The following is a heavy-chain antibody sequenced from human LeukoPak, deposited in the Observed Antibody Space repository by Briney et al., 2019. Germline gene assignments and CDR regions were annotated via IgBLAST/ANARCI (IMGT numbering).Heavy chain of an antibody. CDR2: IYYSGST. Sequence: SETLSLTCAVYGGSFSGYYWSWIRQPPGKGLEWIGYIYYSGSTYYNPSLKSRVTISVDTSKNQFSLKLSSVTAADTAVYYCARIYDSSGYYDYYMDVWGKGTTVTVSS. J-gene: IGHJ6*03. CDR3: ARIYDSSGYYDYYMDV. CDR1: GGSFSGYY. V-gene: IGHV4-59*12. D-gene: IGHD3-22*01.